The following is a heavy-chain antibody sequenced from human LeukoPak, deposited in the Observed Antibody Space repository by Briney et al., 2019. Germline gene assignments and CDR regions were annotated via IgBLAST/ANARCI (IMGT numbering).Heavy chain of an antibody. CDR1: GFTFSNYA. D-gene: IGHD3-10*01. Sequence: GGSLRLSCAASGFTFSNYAMSWVRQAPGKGLEWVSSINGRGGSTYYADSVKGRFTISRDNSKNTLYLQMNSLRAEDTAVYYCASGRGFGEDWGQGTMVTVSS. J-gene: IGHJ3*01. CDR3: ASGRGFGED. V-gene: IGHV3-23*01. CDR2: INGRGGST.